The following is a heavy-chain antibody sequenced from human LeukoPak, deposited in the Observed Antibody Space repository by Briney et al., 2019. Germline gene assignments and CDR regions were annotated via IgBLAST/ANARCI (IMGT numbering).Heavy chain of an antibody. J-gene: IGHJ3*02. CDR3: ARGYFGSGSYGAFDI. V-gene: IGHV1-46*01. CDR1: GYTFTSYY. D-gene: IGHD3-10*01. Sequence: ASVKVSCKASGYTFTSYYMHWVRQAPGQGLEWMGIINPSGGSTSYAQKFQGRVTVTRDTSTSTVYMELSSLRSDDTAAYYCARGYFGSGSYGAFDIWGQGTMVTVSS. CDR2: INPSGGST.